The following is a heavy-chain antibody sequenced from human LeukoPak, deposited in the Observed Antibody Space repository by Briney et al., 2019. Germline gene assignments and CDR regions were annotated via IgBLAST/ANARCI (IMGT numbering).Heavy chain of an antibody. Sequence: SETLSLTCTVSGGSISSGDYYWSWIRQHPGKGLEWIGYIYYSGSTYYNPSLKSRVTISVDTSKNQFSLKLSSVTAADTTVYYCAVQGDYDYYFDYWGQGTLVTVSS. J-gene: IGHJ4*02. CDR3: AVQGDYDYYFDY. CDR2: IYYSGST. V-gene: IGHV4-31*03. CDR1: GGSISSGDYY. D-gene: IGHD4-17*01.